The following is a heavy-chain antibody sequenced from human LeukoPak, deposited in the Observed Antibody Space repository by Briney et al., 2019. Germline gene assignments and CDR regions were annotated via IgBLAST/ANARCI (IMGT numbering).Heavy chain of an antibody. D-gene: IGHD2-8*02. V-gene: IGHV3-30*02. Sequence: GGSLRLSCAASGFTFSSYGNYGMHWVRQAPGKGLEWVAFVRYDGGNKYYRDSVQGRFTISRDNYKNTLYLQMNSLTLEDTAVYYCAKDPRSQLWYCRDFNHFYMDVWGKGTTVIVSS. J-gene: IGHJ6*03. CDR2: VRYDGGNK. CDR3: AKDPRSQLWYCRDFNHFYMDV. CDR1: GFTFSSYGNYG.